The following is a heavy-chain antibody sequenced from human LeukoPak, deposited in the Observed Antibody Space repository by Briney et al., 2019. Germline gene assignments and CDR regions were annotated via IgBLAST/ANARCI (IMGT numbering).Heavy chain of an antibody. CDR3: ARDREGSQYYDSGGYLDY. J-gene: IGHJ4*02. D-gene: IGHD3-22*01. V-gene: IGHV3-30*04. CDR2: ISYDGSNK. Sequence: GRSLRLSCAASGFTFSSYAMHWVRQAPGKGLEWVAVISYDGSNKYYADSVKGRFTISRDNSKNTLYLQMNSLRAEDTAVYYCARDREGSQYYDSGGYLDYWGQGTLVTVSS. CDR1: GFTFSSYA.